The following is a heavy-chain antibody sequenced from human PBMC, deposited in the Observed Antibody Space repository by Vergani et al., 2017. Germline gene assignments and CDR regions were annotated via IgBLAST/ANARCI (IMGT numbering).Heavy chain of an antibody. V-gene: IGHV4-61*01. J-gene: IGHJ6*03. CDR2: IYYSGST. CDR3: ARDRASGGCYYYYYYIDV. Sequence: QVQLQESGPGLVKPSETLSLTCTVSGGSVSSGSYYWSWLRQPPGKGLEWIGYIYYSGSTNDNPSLKSRVTISVATSQYQFSLKRGSVTAAETAVYYCARDRASGGCYYYYYYIDVWGKGTTVTVSS. CDR1: GGSVSSGSYY. D-gene: IGHD1-26*01.